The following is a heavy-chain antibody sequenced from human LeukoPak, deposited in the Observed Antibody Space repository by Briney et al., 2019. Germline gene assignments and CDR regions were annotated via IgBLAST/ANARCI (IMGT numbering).Heavy chain of an antibody. CDR2: ISGSGTSI. CDR3: AFSGSSRGAFDI. J-gene: IGHJ3*02. D-gene: IGHD1-26*01. Sequence: PGGSLRLSCAASGFTFSNYEINWVRQAPGRGLEWISYISGSGTSIYHANSVKGRFTISRDSAKNSVYLQMNSLRAEDTAVYYCAFSGSSRGAFDIWGQGTMVTVSS. CDR1: GFTFSNYE. V-gene: IGHV3-48*03.